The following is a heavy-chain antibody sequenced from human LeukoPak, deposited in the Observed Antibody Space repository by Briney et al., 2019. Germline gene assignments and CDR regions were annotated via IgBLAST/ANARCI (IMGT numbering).Heavy chain of an antibody. J-gene: IGHJ1*01. Sequence: KPGGSLRLSCAASGFTVSSNYMSWVRQAPGKVLEWVANIKKDGSEKYYVDSVKGRFTISRDNAKASLYLQMNSLRAEDTAVYYCARDLGYYDSSGYYRGAEYFQHWGQGTLVTVSS. D-gene: IGHD3-22*01. CDR3: ARDLGYYDSSGYYRGAEYFQH. V-gene: IGHV3-7*01. CDR1: GFTVSSNY. CDR2: IKKDGSEK.